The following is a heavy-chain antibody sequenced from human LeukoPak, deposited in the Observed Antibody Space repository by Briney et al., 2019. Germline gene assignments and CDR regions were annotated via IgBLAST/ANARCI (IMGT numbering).Heavy chain of an antibody. CDR2: IRQDGNEK. J-gene: IGHJ4*02. D-gene: IGHD4-17*01. CDR3: GTETTVTTS. CDR1: GFTFSSYA. Sequence: GGSLRLSCAASGFTFSSYAMSWVRQAPGKGLEWVANIRQDGNEKYYVDSVKGRFTISRDHAKNSLYLQMNNLRVEDTAVYYCGTETTVTTSWGQGTLVTVSS. V-gene: IGHV3-7*01.